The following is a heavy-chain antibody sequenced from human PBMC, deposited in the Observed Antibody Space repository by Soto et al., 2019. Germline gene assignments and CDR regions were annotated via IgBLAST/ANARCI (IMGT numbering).Heavy chain of an antibody. J-gene: IGHJ4*02. CDR1: GGSFSGYY. V-gene: IGHV4-34*01. CDR2: INHSGST. Sequence: SETLSLTCAVYGGSFSGYYWSWIRQPPGKGLEWIGEINHSGSTNYNPSLKSRVTISVDTSKNQFSLKLSSVTAADTAVYYCARGRGYSGYAVDHWGQGTLVTVSS. D-gene: IGHD5-12*01. CDR3: ARGRGYSGYAVDH.